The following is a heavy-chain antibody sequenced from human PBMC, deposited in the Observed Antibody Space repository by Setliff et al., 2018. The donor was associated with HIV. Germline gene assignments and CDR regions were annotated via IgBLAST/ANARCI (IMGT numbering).Heavy chain of an antibody. CDR2: INPDNGHT. V-gene: IGHV1-2*02. J-gene: IGHJ6*03. CDR3: ARDRRAGVYYYTDV. D-gene: IGHD7-27*01. CDR1: GYVFTGYY. Sequence: ASVKVSCKAFGYVFTGYYMHWVRRAAGQGFEWMGWINPDNGHTQYGQKFQGRLTLTRDTSIRTAYVELSGLTFDDTAMYYCARDRRAGVYYYTDVWGTGTTVTVSS.